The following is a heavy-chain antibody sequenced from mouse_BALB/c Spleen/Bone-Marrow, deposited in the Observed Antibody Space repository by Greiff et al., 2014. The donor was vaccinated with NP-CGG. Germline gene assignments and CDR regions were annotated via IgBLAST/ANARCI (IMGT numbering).Heavy chain of an antibody. V-gene: IGHV1S137*01. CDR2: ISGYYGDA. J-gene: IGHJ4*01. CDR3: ARSGKVRNAMDY. CDR1: GYTFTDYA. D-gene: IGHD2-14*01. Sequence: QVQLQQSGAELVRPGVSGKISCKGSGYTFTDYAIHWVKQSHAKSLEWIGLISGYYGDAIYTQKFKGKATMTVDKSSNTAYMDLARRTAEEAAIYYCARSGKVRNAMDYWGQGTSVTVSS.